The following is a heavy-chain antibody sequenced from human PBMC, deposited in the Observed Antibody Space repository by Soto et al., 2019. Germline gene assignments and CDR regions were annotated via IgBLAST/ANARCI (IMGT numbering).Heavy chain of an antibody. J-gene: IGHJ4*02. V-gene: IGHV3-30-3*01. Sequence: SLRLSCAASGFTFSSYAMHWVRQAPGKGLEWVAVISYDGSNKYYADSVKGRFTISRDNSKNTLYLQMNSLRAEDTAVYYCARVDPDSSGWYYWGQGTLVTVSS. CDR1: GFTFSSYA. D-gene: IGHD6-19*01. CDR3: ARVDPDSSGWYY. CDR2: ISYDGSNK.